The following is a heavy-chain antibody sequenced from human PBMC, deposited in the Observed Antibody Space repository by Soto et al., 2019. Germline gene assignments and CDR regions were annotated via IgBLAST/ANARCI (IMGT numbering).Heavy chain of an antibody. CDR3: AGGGYSYGYDYYYYGRDV. J-gene: IGHJ6*02. CDR1: GFTFSSYG. CDR2: IWYDGSNK. V-gene: IGHV3-33*01. Sequence: QVQLVESGGGVVQPGRSLRLSCAASGFTFSSYGMHWVRQAPGKGLEWVAVIWYDGSNKYYADSVKGRFTISRDNSKNKLYLQMNSLRAENTAVYYCAGGGYSYGYDYYYYGRDVWGQGTTVTVSS. D-gene: IGHD5-18*01.